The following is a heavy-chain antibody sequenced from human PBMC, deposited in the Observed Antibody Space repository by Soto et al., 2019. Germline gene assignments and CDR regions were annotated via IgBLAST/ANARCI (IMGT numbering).Heavy chain of an antibody. CDR3: ARDAQDIVVVVAAPYFDY. CDR1: GYTFTSYG. V-gene: IGHV1-18*01. CDR2: ISAYNGNT. Sequence: ASVKVACKASGYTFTSYGISWVRQAPGQELEWMGWISAYNGNTNYAQKLQGRVTMTTDTSTSTAYMELRSLRSDDTAVYYCARDAQDIVVVVAAPYFDYWGQGTLVTVSS. D-gene: IGHD2-15*01. J-gene: IGHJ4*02.